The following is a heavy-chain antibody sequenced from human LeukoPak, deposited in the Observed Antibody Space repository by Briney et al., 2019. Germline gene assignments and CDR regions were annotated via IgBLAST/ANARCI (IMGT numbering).Heavy chain of an antibody. CDR3: ARRRGDSSGYTASDAFDI. CDR2: INPSGGST. Sequence: ASVKVSCKASGYTFTSYYMHWVRQAPGQGLEWMGIINPSGGSTSYAQKFQGRVTMTRDTSTSTVYMELSSLRSEDTAVYYCARRRGDSSGYTASDAFDIWGQGTMVTVSS. J-gene: IGHJ3*02. D-gene: IGHD3-22*01. CDR1: GYTFTSYY. V-gene: IGHV1-46*01.